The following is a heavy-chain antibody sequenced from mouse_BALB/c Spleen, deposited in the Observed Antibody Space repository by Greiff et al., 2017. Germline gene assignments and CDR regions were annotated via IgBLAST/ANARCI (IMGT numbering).Heavy chain of an antibody. D-gene: IGHD1-1*01. CDR3: AGYYGSSYAMDY. V-gene: IGHV5-12-2*01. CDR1: GFTFSSYT. CDR2: ISNGGGST. J-gene: IGHJ4*01. Sequence: EVKLMESGGGLVQPGGSLKLSCAASGFTFSSYTMSWVRQTPEKRLEWVAYISNGGGSTYYPDTVKGRFTISRDNAKNTLYLQMSSLKSEDTAMYYCAGYYGSSYAMDYWGQGTSVTVSS.